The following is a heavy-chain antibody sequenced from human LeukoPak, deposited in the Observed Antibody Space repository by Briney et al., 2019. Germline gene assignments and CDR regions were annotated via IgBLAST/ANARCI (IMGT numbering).Heavy chain of an antibody. V-gene: IGHV3-11*01. D-gene: IGHD3-22*01. CDR3: ARDGGYYDSSGYIDY. Sequence: PGGSLRLSCAASGFTFSDYYMGWIRQAPGKGLEWVSYISSSRSTIYYADSVKGRFTISRDNAKNSLYLQMNSLRAEDTAVYYCARDGGYYDSSGYIDYWGQGTLVTVSS. J-gene: IGHJ4*02. CDR1: GFTFSDYY. CDR2: ISSSRSTI.